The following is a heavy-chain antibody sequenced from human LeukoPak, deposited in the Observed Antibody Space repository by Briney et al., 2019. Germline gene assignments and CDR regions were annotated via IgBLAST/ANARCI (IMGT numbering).Heavy chain of an antibody. Sequence: PGGSLRLSCAASGFTFSSCAMSWVRQAPGKGLEWVSAISGSGGSTYYADSVKGRFTISRDNSKNTLYLQMNSLRAEDTAVYYCAKDQTGSAYCGGDCYPEYFQHWGQGTLVTVSS. CDR1: GFTFSSCA. V-gene: IGHV3-23*01. CDR3: AKDQTGSAYCGGDCYPEYFQH. J-gene: IGHJ1*01. D-gene: IGHD2-21*01. CDR2: ISGSGGST.